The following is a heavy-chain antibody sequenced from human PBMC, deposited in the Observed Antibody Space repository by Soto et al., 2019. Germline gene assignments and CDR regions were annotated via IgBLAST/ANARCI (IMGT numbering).Heavy chain of an antibody. J-gene: IGHJ5*02. CDR1: GFTFSSYG. Sequence: GGSLRLSCAASGFTFSSYGMHWVRQAPGKGLEWVAVIWYDGSNKYYADSVKGRFTISRDNSKNTLYLQMNSLRAEDTAVYYCARDGGYCSSTSCSANNWFDPWGQGTLVTVS. CDR2: IWYDGSNK. D-gene: IGHD2-2*01. CDR3: ARDGGYCSSTSCSANNWFDP. V-gene: IGHV3-33*01.